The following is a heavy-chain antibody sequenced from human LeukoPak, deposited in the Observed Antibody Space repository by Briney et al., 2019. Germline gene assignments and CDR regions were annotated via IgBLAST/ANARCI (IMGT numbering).Heavy chain of an antibody. J-gene: IGHJ4*02. CDR3: AKDYSAAGTDVVDY. D-gene: IGHD6-13*01. Sequence: GGSLRLSCAASGFSFSSYAMSWVRQAPGKGLEWVSTISGGGGTTYYADSVKGRFTISRDNSKNTLYLQMNSLRAGDTAVYYRAKDYSAAGTDVVDYWGQGTLVTVSS. CDR2: ISGGGGTT. V-gene: IGHV3-23*01. CDR1: GFSFSSYA.